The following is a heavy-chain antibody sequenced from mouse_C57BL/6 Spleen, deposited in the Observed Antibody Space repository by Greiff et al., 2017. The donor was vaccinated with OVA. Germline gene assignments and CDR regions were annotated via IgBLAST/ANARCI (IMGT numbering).Heavy chain of an antibody. CDR2: INPNNGGT. D-gene: IGHD3-3*01. Sequence: EVQLQQSGPELVKPGASVKISCKASGYTFTDYYMNWVKQSHGKSLEWIGDINPNNGGTSYNQKFKGKATLTVDKSSSTAYMELRSLTSEDSAVYYCAREGTFYYAMDYWGQGTSVTVSS. J-gene: IGHJ4*01. CDR3: AREGTFYYAMDY. V-gene: IGHV1-26*01. CDR1: GYTFTDYY.